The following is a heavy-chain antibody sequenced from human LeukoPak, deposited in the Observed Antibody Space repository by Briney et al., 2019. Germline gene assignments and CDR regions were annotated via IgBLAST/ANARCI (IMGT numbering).Heavy chain of an antibody. CDR3: ARTYYYDSSGYGYFQH. D-gene: IGHD3-22*01. V-gene: IGHV4-4*07. CDR1: GGSISSYY. J-gene: IGHJ1*01. CDR2: IYTSGST. Sequence: PSETLSLTCTVSGGSISSYYWSWIRQPAGKGLEWIGRIYTSGSTNYNPSLKSRVTMSVDTPKNQFSLKLSSVTAADTAVYYCARTYYYDSSGYGYFQHWGQGTLVTVSS.